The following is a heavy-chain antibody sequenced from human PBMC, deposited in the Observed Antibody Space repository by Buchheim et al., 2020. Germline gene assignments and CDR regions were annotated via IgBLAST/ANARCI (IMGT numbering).Heavy chain of an antibody. CDR2: ITSTGSYI. D-gene: IGHD7-27*01. V-gene: IGHV3-21*01. CDR3: ARGLTGGDGYFDL. Sequence: EVQLVESGGGLVKPGGSLRVSCAASGFTFSDYSINWVRQAPGKGLEWVSSITSTGSYIYYADSVKGRFTISSDNAKHSLFLQMNSLRGEDTAMYYCARGLTGGDGYFDLWGRGTL. CDR1: GFTFSDYS. J-gene: IGHJ2*01.